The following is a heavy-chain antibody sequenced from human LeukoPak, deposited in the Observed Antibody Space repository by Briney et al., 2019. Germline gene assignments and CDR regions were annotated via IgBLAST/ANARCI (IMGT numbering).Heavy chain of an antibody. D-gene: IGHD1-26*01. J-gene: IGHJ5*02. CDR1: GFTFSRYA. V-gene: IGHV3-23*01. CDR3: ARDKVGATSRNWFDP. CDR2: IGGSGGAI. Sequence: GGSLRLSCGASGFTFSRYAMSWVRQAPGKGLQWVSEIGGSGGAIYYADSVKGRFTISRDNAKNSLYLQMNSLRAEDTAVYYCARDKVGATSRNWFDPWGQGTLVTVSS.